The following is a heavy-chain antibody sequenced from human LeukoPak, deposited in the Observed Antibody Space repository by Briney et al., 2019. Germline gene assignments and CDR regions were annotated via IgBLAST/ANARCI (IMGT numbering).Heavy chain of an antibody. V-gene: IGHV3-30*18. CDR1: GFTFSSYG. Sequence: GRSLRLSCAASGFTFSSYGMHWVRQAPGKGLEWVAVISYDGSNKYYADSVKGRFTISRDNSKNTLYLQMNSLRAEDTAVYYCAKEECGHWGQGTLVTVSS. CDR3: AKEECGH. CDR2: ISYDGSNK. D-gene: IGHD2/OR15-2a*01. J-gene: IGHJ4*02.